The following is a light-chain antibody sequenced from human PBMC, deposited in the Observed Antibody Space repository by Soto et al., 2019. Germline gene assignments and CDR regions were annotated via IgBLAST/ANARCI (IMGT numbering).Light chain of an antibody. CDR1: QSVSRY. CDR2: AAS. V-gene: IGKV1-39*01. J-gene: IGKJ5*01. Sequence: DVQMTQSPSSLSALVGDRVTITCRASQSVSRYLNWYQHKPGKAPKLLINAASNLRSGVPSRFSGSGSGTDFTLTIDCLQPEDFAVYYCQQIYSTPPITLGQGTRLEVK. CDR3: QQIYSTPPIT.